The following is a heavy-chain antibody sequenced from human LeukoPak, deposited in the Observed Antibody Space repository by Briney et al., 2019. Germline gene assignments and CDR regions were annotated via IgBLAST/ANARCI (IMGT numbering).Heavy chain of an antibody. V-gene: IGHV4-59*01. Sequence: SETLSLTCTVSGGSISSYYWSWIRQPPGKGLEWIGYISYSGSTDYNHSLKSRVTISLDTSKNQFSLRLSSVTAADTAVYYCARETRLHSGSYSNDAFDIWGQGTMVTVSS. CDR1: GGSISSYY. D-gene: IGHD1-26*01. CDR3: ARETRLHSGSYSNDAFDI. J-gene: IGHJ3*02. CDR2: ISYSGST.